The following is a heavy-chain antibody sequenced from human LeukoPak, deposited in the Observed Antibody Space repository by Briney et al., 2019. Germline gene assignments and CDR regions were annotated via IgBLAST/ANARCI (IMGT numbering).Heavy chain of an antibody. V-gene: IGHV4-31*03. Sequence: SQTLSLTCTVSGGSISSGGYYWSWIRQHPGKGLEWIGYIYYSGSTYYNPSLKSRVTISVDTSKNQFSLKLSSVTAADTAVCYCASKTTVTTDWYFDLWGRGTLVTVSS. CDR2: IYYSGST. CDR1: GGSISSGGYY. CDR3: ASKTTVTTDWYFDL. D-gene: IGHD4-17*01. J-gene: IGHJ2*01.